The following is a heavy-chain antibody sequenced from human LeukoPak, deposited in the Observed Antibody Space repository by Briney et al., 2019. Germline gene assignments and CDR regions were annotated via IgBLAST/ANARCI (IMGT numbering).Heavy chain of an antibody. J-gene: IGHJ4*02. Sequence: KYADSVKGRFTISRDNSKNTLYLQMNSLRAEDTAVYYCAKEGIAVAGEGYFDYWGQGTLVTVSS. D-gene: IGHD6-19*01. V-gene: IGHV3-30-3*02. CDR3: AKEGIAVAGEGYFDY.